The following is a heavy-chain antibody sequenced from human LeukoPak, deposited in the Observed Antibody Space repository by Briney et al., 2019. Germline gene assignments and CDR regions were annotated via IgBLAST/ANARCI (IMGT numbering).Heavy chain of an antibody. Sequence: NPGGSLRLSCAASGFTFSSYAMSWVRQAPVKGLEWVSAISGSGGSTYYADSVKGRFTISRDNSKNTLYLQMNSLRAEDTAVYYCAKGGYRSGWYYFDYWGQGTLVTVSS. CDR2: ISGSGGST. CDR1: GFTFSSYA. CDR3: AKGGYRSGWYYFDY. J-gene: IGHJ4*02. V-gene: IGHV3-23*01. D-gene: IGHD6-13*01.